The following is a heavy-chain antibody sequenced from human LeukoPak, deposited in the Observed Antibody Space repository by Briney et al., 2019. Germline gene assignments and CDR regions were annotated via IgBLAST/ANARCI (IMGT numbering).Heavy chain of an antibody. Sequence: SVKVSCKASGGTFSSYAISWVRQAPGQGLEWMGRIIPIFGIANYAQKFQGRVTITADKSTSTAYMELSSLRSEDTAVYYCARDGHTAMVLPLPLNYWGQGTLVTGSS. CDR1: GGTFSSYA. CDR3: ARDGHTAMVLPLPLNY. CDR2: IIPIFGIA. D-gene: IGHD5-18*01. V-gene: IGHV1-69*04. J-gene: IGHJ4*02.